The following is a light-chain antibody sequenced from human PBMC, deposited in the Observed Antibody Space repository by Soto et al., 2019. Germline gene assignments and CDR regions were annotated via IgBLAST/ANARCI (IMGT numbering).Light chain of an antibody. CDR1: QSVNTY. Sequence: DIPMTESASSLSASVGDRVTITCRASQSVNTYLHWYQQKAGQAPKLLIYDASSLETGVPSRFSGGGSGTDFTLTISSLQPDDFATYYCQQYINYWTFGQGTKVDI. CDR3: QQYINYWT. V-gene: IGKV1-5*01. J-gene: IGKJ1*01. CDR2: DAS.